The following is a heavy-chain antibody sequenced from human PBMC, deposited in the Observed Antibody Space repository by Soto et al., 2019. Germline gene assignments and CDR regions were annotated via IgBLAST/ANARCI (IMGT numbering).Heavy chain of an antibody. V-gene: IGHV1-58*01. D-gene: IGHD3-3*01. J-gene: IGHJ6*02. CDR2: IVVGSGNT. CDR1: GFTFTSSA. Sequence: GASVKVSCKASGFTFTSSAGQWVRQARGQRLEWIGWIVVGSGNTNYAQKFQERVTITRDMSTSTAYMELSSLRSEDTAVYYCAAYDNYDFWSGYYYGMDVWGQGTTVTVSS. CDR3: AAYDNYDFWSGYYYGMDV.